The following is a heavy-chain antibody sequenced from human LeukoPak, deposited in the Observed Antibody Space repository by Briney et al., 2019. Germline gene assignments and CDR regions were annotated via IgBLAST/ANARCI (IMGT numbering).Heavy chain of an antibody. CDR3: AGGYCSGGSCRRYYYGMDV. Sequence: GASVKVSCKASGYTFTSYYMHWVRQAPGQGLEWMGIINPSGGSTSYAQKFQGRVTMTGDTSTSTVYMELSSLRSEDTAVYYCAGGYCSGGSCRRYYYGMDVWGQGTTVTVSS. D-gene: IGHD2-15*01. CDR2: INPSGGST. J-gene: IGHJ6*02. CDR1: GYTFTSYY. V-gene: IGHV1-46*01.